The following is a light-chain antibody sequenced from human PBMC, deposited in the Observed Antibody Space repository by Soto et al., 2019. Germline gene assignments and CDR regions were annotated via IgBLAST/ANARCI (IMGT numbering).Light chain of an antibody. CDR2: WAS. CDR1: QTVGIT. J-gene: IGKJ2*01. Sequence: IVLTQSPATLSLSPGERASLSCRASQTVGITLAWYQQRPGQAPRLLLYWASTRESGVPDRFVGSGSETDFTLTISSLQAGDEAIYHCQQYYNTPYTFGQGTTLEIK. V-gene: IGKV3-15*01. CDR3: QQYYNTPYT.